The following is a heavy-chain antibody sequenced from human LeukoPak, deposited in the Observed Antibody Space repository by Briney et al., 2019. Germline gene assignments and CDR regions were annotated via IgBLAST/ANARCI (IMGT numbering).Heavy chain of an antibody. Sequence: ASVTVSFKASGYSFTSLYMHWVRQASGQPPEWMGAIDPSGGTTRYAQKFQGRITMTRDTSTSTVHLELSSLGYDDTAVYYCARDRARVGTKDDAFDVWGQGTMVIVSS. D-gene: IGHD3-10*01. CDR1: GYSFTSLY. J-gene: IGHJ3*01. CDR3: ARDRARVGTKDDAFDV. V-gene: IGHV1-46*01. CDR2: IDPSGGTT.